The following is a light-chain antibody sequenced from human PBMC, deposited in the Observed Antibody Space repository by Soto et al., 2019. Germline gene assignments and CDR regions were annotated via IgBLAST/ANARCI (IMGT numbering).Light chain of an antibody. CDR2: YDS. CDR1: NIGSKS. CDR3: HVWDSSSDHAV. J-gene: IGLJ7*01. V-gene: IGLV3-21*04. Sequence: SYELTQPPSVSVAPGKTARITCGGNNIGSKSVHWYQQKPGQAPVLVIYYDSDRPSGIPERFSGSNSGNTATLTISRVEAGDEADYYFHVWDSSSDHAVFGGGTQLTVL.